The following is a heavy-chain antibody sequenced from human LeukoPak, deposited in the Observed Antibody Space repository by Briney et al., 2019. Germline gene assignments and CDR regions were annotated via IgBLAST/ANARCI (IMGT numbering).Heavy chain of an antibody. J-gene: IGHJ4*02. CDR3: AKGGYYYDSSGTNDY. D-gene: IGHD3-22*01. CDR2: IWYDGSNK. V-gene: IGHV3-33*06. CDR1: GFTFSSYG. Sequence: TGGSLRLSCAASGFTFSSYGMHWVRQAPGKGLEWVAVIWYDGSNKYYADSVKGRFTISRDNSKNTLYLQMNSLRAEDTAVYYCAKGGYYYDSSGTNDYWGQGTLVTVSS.